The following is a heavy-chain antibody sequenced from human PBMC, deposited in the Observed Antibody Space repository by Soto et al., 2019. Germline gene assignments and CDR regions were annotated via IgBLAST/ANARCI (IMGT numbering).Heavy chain of an antibody. D-gene: IGHD3-16*01. CDR1: GFTFSSYG. J-gene: IGHJ4*02. V-gene: IGHV3-33*01. CDR2: IWHDGGNK. CDR3: ARDGDVNTGFGKDY. Sequence: GGSLRLSCAASGFTFSSYGMHWVRQAPGKGLEWVAFIWHDGGNKFYAESVKGRFTISRGNSKNTLYLQMTSLSAEDTAMYYCARDGDVNTGFGKDYWGQGTLVTVSS.